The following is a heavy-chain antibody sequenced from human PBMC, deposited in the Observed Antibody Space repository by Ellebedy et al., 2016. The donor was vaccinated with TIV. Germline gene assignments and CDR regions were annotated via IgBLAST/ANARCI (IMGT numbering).Heavy chain of an antibody. J-gene: IGHJ4*02. Sequence: AASVKVSCKVSGGTSNRFAINWVRQAPGQGLEWRGGIIPMSVTPKYAQKFKGRVTFTADESTGTVYMDLRTLISDHTAVYYCARSQGWWGEGTTILDDWGQGTLVTVSS. CDR3: ARSQGWWGEGTTILDD. D-gene: IGHD2-15*01. CDR1: GGTSNRFA. CDR2: IIPMSVTP. V-gene: IGHV1-69*13.